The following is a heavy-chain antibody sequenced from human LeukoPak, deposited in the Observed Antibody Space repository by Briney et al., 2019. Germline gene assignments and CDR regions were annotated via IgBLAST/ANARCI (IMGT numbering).Heavy chain of an antibody. V-gene: IGHV1-46*01. CDR1: GYIFTSYY. CDR2: INPSGGSI. J-gene: IGHJ3*02. CDR3: VRGWNYYDSSGYYYEGDAFDI. D-gene: IGHD3-22*01. Sequence: ASVKVSCKASGYIFTSYYMFWVRQAPGQGLEWMGIINPSGGSIRYAQKFQGRVTMTRDTPTSTVYMELSSLRSEDTAVYYCVRGWNYYDSSGYYYEGDAFDIWGQGTMVTVSS.